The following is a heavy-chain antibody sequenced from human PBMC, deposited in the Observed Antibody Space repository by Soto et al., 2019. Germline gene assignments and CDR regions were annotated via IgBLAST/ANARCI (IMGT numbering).Heavy chain of an antibody. CDR1: GFTFSSYD. Sequence: PGGSLRLSCAASGFTFSSYDMHWVRQATGKGLEWVSAIGTAGDTYYPGSVKGRFTISRENAKNSLYLQMNSLRAGDTAVYYCARAPARYYYYRLDVRGQGTTVTVSS. CDR2: IGTAGDT. V-gene: IGHV3-13*04. CDR3: ARAPARYYYYRLDV. J-gene: IGHJ6*02.